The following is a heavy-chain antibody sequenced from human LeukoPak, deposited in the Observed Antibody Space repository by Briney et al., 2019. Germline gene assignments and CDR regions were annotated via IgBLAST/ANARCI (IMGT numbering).Heavy chain of an antibody. Sequence: SETLSLTCTVSGGSISSYYWSWIRQPPGKGLEWIGYIYYSGSTNYNPSLKSRVTISVDTSKNQFSLKLSSVTAADTAVYYCARGSNYDFWTGYFDYWGQGALVTVTS. CDR2: IYYSGST. CDR1: GGSISSYY. CDR3: ARGSNYDFWTGYFDY. J-gene: IGHJ4*02. V-gene: IGHV4-59*08. D-gene: IGHD3-3*01.